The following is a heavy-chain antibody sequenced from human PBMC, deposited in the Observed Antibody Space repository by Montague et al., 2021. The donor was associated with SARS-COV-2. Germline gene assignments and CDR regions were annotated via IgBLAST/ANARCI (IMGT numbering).Heavy chain of an antibody. V-gene: IGHV4-61*02. J-gene: IGHJ6*03. CDR2: IYTSGST. CDR1: GGSISSGSYY. CDR3: ARSSGVYCSSNSCYAYYYYYMDV. Sequence: TLSLTCTVSGGSISSGSYYWSWIRQPAGKGLEWIGRIYTSGSTNYNPSLKSRVTISVDTSKNQFSLKLSSVTAADTAVYYCARSSGVYCSSNSCYAYYYYYMDVWGKGTTVTVSS. D-gene: IGHD2-2*01.